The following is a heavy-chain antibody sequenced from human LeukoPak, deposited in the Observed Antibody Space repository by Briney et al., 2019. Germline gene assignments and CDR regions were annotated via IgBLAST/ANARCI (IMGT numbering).Heavy chain of an antibody. CDR3: ARDRRIAAAGEFDY. Sequence: SVKVSCKASGGTFSSYAISWVRQAPGQGLEWMGGIIPIFGTANYAQKFQGRVTITTDESTSTAYMELSSLRSEDTAVYYCARDRRIAAAGEFDYWGQGTLVNVSS. CDR1: GGTFSSYA. V-gene: IGHV1-69*05. D-gene: IGHD6-13*01. CDR2: IIPIFGTA. J-gene: IGHJ4*02.